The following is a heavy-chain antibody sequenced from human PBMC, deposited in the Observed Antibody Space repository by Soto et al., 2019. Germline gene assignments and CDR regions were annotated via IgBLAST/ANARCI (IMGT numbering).Heavy chain of an antibody. V-gene: IGHV3-7*04. CDR2: IKEDGGEK. CDR3: ARDRGYDSFDY. Sequence: GGSLRLSCAASGFTVSSNYMNWVRQAPGKGLEWVANIKEDGGEKYYVDSVKGRFTISRDNAKNSLYLQMDSLRAEDTAVYYCARDRGYDSFDYWGQGTLVTVSS. J-gene: IGHJ4*02. D-gene: IGHD5-12*01. CDR1: GFTVSSNY.